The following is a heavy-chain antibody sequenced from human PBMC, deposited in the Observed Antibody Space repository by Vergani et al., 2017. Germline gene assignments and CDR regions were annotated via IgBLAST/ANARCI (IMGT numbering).Heavy chain of an antibody. CDR2: ISYDGSNK. Sequence: QVQLVESGGGVVQPGRSLRLSCAASGFTFSSYAMHWVRQAPGKGLEWVAVISYDGSNKYYADSVKGRFTISRDNSKNTLYLQMNSLRAEDTTVYYCAKGDSYGYQYFQHWGQGTLVTVSS. J-gene: IGHJ1*01. D-gene: IGHD5-18*01. CDR1: GFTFSSYA. V-gene: IGHV3-30-3*01. CDR3: AKGDSYGYQYFQH.